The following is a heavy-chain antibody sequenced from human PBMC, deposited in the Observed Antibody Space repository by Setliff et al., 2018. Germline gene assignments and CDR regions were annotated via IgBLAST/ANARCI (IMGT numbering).Heavy chain of an antibody. D-gene: IGHD5-18*01. CDR3: ARDIGYSYGPIYYGMDV. J-gene: IGHJ6*02. CDR2: INPNSGGT. CDR1: GYTFTGYY. V-gene: IGHV1-2*04. Sequence: GASVKVSCKASGYTFTGYYMHWVRQAPGQGLEWMGWINPNSGGTNYAQKFQGSVTMTRDTSISTAYMELSRLRSDDTAVYYCARDIGYSYGPIYYGMDVWGQGTTVTVSS.